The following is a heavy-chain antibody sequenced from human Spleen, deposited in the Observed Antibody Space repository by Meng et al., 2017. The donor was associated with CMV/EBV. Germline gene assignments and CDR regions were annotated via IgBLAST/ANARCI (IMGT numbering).Heavy chain of an antibody. CDR3: AVLFFDWFDP. CDR2: INPNSGGT. Sequence: KVSCKTSGYFFSGYYIHWVRQAPGQGLEWMGWINPNSGGTNYAQKFQGRVTMTRDTSISTAYMELIRLRSDDTALYYCAVLFFDWFDPWGQGTLVTVSS. J-gene: IGHJ5*02. D-gene: IGHD2-8*02. V-gene: IGHV1-2*02. CDR1: GYFFSGYY.